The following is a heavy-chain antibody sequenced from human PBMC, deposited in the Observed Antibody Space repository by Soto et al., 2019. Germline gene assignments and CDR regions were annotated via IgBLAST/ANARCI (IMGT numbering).Heavy chain of an antibody. D-gene: IGHD6-19*01. CDR1: GFTFTDYA. V-gene: IGHV3-30*18. Sequence: GGSLRLSCVASGFTFTDYAMFWFRQAPGKGPEWVAAISYDGINKYYADSVKGRFTISRDNSKDTLDLQMISLRAEDTALYYCAKGRLGVAEESDYWGQGNQVTVSS. CDR3: AKGRLGVAEESDY. CDR2: ISYDGINK. J-gene: IGHJ4*02.